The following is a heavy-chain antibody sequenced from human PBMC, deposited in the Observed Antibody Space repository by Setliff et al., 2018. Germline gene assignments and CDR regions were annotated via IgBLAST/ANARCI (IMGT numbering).Heavy chain of an antibody. CDR2: INPHTGGT. CDR1: GYTFTGYD. V-gene: IGHV1-2*02. CDR3: ARKISVTGTIDY. Sequence: ASVKVSCKASGYTFTGYDINWVRQATGQGLEWMGWINPHTGGTTYNQKFQGRVTMSRDTSISTAYMELSRLRSDDTAIYYCARKISVTGTIDYWGQGTLVTVSS. J-gene: IGHJ4*02. D-gene: IGHD1-20*01.